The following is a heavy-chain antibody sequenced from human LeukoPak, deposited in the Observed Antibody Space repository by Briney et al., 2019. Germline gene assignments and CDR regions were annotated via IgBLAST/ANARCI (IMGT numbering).Heavy chain of an antibody. CDR3: ARDAYCSSTSCYKRMSMDV. V-gene: IGHV4-34*01. Sequence: PSEALSLTCAVYGGSFSGYYWSWIRQPPGKGLEWIGEINHSGSTNYNPSLKSRVTISVDTSKNQFSLKLSSVTAADTAVYYCARDAYCSSTSCYKRMSMDVWGKGTTVTVSS. CDR1: GGSFSGYY. CDR2: INHSGST. J-gene: IGHJ6*04. D-gene: IGHD2-2*02.